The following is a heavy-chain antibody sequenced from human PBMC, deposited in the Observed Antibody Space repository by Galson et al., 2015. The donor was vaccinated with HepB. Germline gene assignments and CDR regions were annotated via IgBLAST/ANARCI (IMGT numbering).Heavy chain of an antibody. CDR2: ISYDGSNK. D-gene: IGHD1-26*01. CDR1: GFTFSSYA. Sequence: SLRLSCAASGFTFSSYAMHWVRQAPGKGLEWVAVISYDGSNKYYADSVKGRFTISRDNSKNTLYLQMNSLRAEDTAVYYCASGIGRIAFDIWGQGTKVTVSS. CDR3: ASGIGRIAFDI. J-gene: IGHJ3*02. V-gene: IGHV3-30-3*01.